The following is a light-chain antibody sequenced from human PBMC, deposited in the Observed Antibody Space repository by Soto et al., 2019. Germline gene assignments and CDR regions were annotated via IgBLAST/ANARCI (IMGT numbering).Light chain of an antibody. CDR2: AAS. V-gene: IGKV1-9*01. CDR1: QGISSF. Sequence: DIQLTQSPSFLSASVGDRVTITCRASQGISSFLAWYQQKPGKAPNLLISAASTLRTGVPSRFSGSGSGTEFTLTISILQPEDFATYYCQHLNTYPLTFGGGTKVEI. CDR3: QHLNTYPLT. J-gene: IGKJ4*01.